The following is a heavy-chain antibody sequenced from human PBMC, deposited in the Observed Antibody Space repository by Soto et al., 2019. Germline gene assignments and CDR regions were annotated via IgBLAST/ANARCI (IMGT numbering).Heavy chain of an antibody. V-gene: IGHV4-61*01. CDR3: ARELEVVVAATPYYYGMDV. J-gene: IGHJ6*02. D-gene: IGHD2-15*01. CDR2: IYYSGST. Sequence: SETLSLTCTVSGGSVSSGSYYWSWIRQPPGKGLEWIGYIYYSGSTNYNPSLKSRVTISVDTSKNQFSLKLSSVTAADTAVYYCARELEVVVAATPYYYGMDVWGQGTTVTVSS. CDR1: GGSVSSGSYY.